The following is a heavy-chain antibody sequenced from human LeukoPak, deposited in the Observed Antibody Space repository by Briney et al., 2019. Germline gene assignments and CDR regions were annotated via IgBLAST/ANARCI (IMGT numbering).Heavy chain of an antibody. CDR3: AKATYSSSWYFDY. CDR2: ISSSSSTI. J-gene: IGHJ4*02. V-gene: IGHV3-48*01. CDR1: GFTFSSYS. D-gene: IGHD6-13*01. Sequence: PGGSLRLSCAASGFTFSSYSMNWVRQAPGKGLEWVSYISSSSSTIYYADSVKGRFTISRDNSKNTLYLQMNSLRAEDTAVYYCAKATYSSSWYFDYWGQGTLVTVSS.